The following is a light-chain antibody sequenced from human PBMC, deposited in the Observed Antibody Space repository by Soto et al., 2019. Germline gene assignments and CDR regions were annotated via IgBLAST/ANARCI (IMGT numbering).Light chain of an antibody. V-gene: IGLV2-14*03. Sequence: QSALTQPASVSGSPGQSITISCSGTPSDIGGYNYVSWYQHLPGKAPKVIIYDVTNRPSGVSSRFSGSKSGTTASLTISGLQAEDEADYYCGSYTISSTLVIFGGGTKLTVL. CDR1: PSDIGGYNY. CDR2: DVT. CDR3: GSYTISSTLVI. J-gene: IGLJ2*01.